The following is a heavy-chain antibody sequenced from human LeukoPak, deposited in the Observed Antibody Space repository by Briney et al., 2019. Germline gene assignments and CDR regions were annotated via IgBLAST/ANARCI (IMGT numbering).Heavy chain of an antibody. CDR3: ARDLLYYDSSGYYQGRNDY. Sequence: ASVKVSCKASGGTFSSYAISWVRQAPGQGLEWMGRIIPILGIANYAQKFQGRATITADKSTSTAYMELSSLRSEDTAVYYCARDLLYYDSSGYYQGRNDYWGQGTLVTVSS. D-gene: IGHD3-22*01. J-gene: IGHJ4*02. CDR1: GGTFSSYA. V-gene: IGHV1-69*04. CDR2: IIPILGIA.